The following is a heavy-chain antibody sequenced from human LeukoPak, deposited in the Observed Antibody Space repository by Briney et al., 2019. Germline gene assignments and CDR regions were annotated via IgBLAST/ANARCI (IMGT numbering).Heavy chain of an antibody. Sequence: SETLSLTCTVSGGSISSYYWSWIRQPAGKGLEWIGRIYTSGSTNYNPSLKSRVTMSVDTSKNQFSLKLSSVTAADTAVYYCARDFEGYCSRTSFYYYYYMDVWGNGTTVTFAS. J-gene: IGHJ6*03. CDR2: IYTSGST. V-gene: IGHV4-4*07. D-gene: IGHD2-2*01. CDR1: GGSISSYY. CDR3: ARDFEGYCSRTSFYYYYYMDV.